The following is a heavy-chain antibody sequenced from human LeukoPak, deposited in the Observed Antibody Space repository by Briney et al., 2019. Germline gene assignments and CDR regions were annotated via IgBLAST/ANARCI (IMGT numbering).Heavy chain of an antibody. D-gene: IGHD5-12*01. Sequence: GGSLRLSCAASGFTFSSYAMNWVRQAPGKGLEWVSAISGSGGNIYYAASVKGRFTISRDNSKNTLYLHMNSLRAEDTAVYYCAKATLSGYDSNWGQGTLVTVSS. J-gene: IGHJ4*02. CDR3: AKATLSGYDSN. V-gene: IGHV3-23*01. CDR1: GFTFSSYA. CDR2: ISGSGGNI.